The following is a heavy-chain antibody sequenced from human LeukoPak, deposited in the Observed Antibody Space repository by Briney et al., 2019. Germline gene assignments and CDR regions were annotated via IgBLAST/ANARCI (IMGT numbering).Heavy chain of an antibody. J-gene: IGHJ5*02. V-gene: IGHV3-49*03. CDR3: TRDQSLEVWFGDPLEAWFDP. Sequence: PGGSLRLSCTASGFTFGDYAMSWFRQAPGKGLEWVGFIRSKAYGGTTEYAASVKGRFTISRDDSKSIAYLQMNSLKTEDTAVYYCTRDQSLEVWFGDPLEAWFDPWGQGTLVTVSS. CDR1: GFTFGDYA. D-gene: IGHD3-10*01. CDR2: IRSKAYGGTT.